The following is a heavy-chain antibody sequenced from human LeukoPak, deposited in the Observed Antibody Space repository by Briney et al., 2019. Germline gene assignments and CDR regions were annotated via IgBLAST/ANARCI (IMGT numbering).Heavy chain of an antibody. CDR3: ARGAIYDSSGYRFFDY. CDR1: GFTFSSYS. J-gene: IGHJ4*02. CDR2: ISSSSSYI. Sequence: GGSLRLSCAASGFTFSSYSMNWVRQAPGKGLEWVSSISSSSSYIYYADSVKGRFTISRDNAKNSLYLQMNSLRAEDTAVYYCARGAIYDSSGYRFFDYWGQGTLVTVSS. V-gene: IGHV3-21*01. D-gene: IGHD3-22*01.